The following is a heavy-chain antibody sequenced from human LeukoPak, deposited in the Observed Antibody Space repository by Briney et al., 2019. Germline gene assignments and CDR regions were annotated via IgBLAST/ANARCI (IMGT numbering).Heavy chain of an antibody. J-gene: IGHJ4*02. CDR1: GYTFADYY. CDR2: INPNSGGT. D-gene: IGHD1-26*01. V-gene: IGHV1-2*06. Sequence: ASVKVSCMTSGYTFADYYIHWVRQAPGQGLEWMGRINPNSGGTNYAQKFQGRVTMTRDTSITTAYMELSRLISDDTAVYFCARGSIVGAGGPNGYWGQGTLVTVSS. CDR3: ARGSIVGAGGPNGY.